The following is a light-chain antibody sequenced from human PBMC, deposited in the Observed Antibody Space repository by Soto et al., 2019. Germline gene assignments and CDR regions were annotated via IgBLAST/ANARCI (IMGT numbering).Light chain of an antibody. CDR1: SSDVGSYNY. CDR3: YSYAGTYTWV. CDR2: DVT. Sequence: QSVLTQPRSVSGSPGQSVSISCTGTSSDVGSYNYVSWYQQHPGKAPKVMIYDVTQRPSGVPDRFSGSKSGNTASLTISGLQPEDEADYYCYSYAGTYTWVFGGGTKLTVL. V-gene: IGLV2-11*01. J-gene: IGLJ3*02.